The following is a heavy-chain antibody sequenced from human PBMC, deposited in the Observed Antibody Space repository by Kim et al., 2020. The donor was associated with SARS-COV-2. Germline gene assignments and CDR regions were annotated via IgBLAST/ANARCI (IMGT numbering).Heavy chain of an antibody. J-gene: IGHJ4*02. D-gene: IGHD3-3*01. CDR3: GRRLGGSGLRDY. CDR1: GFSIRGAYN. V-gene: IGHV4-38-2*02. Sequence: SETLSLTCSVSGFSIRGAYNWAWIRQPPGKGLEWIGNVDHSGVTYYSPSLKSRVTISVDTSKSQFSLQLSSVTAADTAVYYCGRRLGGSGLRDYWGQGIL. CDR2: VDHSGVT.